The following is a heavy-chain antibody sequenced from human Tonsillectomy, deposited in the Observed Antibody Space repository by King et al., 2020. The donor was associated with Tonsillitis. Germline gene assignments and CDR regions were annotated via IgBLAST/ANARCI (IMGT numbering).Heavy chain of an antibody. V-gene: IGHV3-30*18. Sequence: VQLVESGGGVVQPGRSLRLSCAGSGFTFSSYGMHWVRQAPGKGLEWVAVISYDGSNKYYADSVKGRFTISRDNSKNTLYLRMNSLRAEDTAVYYCAKYPTKFYDSSGYWFGNWYFDLWGRGTLVTVSS. J-gene: IGHJ2*01. CDR1: GFTFSSYG. CDR3: AKYPTKFYDSSGYWFGNWYFDL. CDR2: ISYDGSNK. D-gene: IGHD3-22*01.